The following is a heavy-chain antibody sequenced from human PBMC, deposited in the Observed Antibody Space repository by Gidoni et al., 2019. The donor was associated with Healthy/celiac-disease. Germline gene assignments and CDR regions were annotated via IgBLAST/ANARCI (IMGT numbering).Heavy chain of an antibody. J-gene: IGHJ4*02. CDR3: ARADGSGGLFDY. V-gene: IGHV1-69*02. CDR1: GGTFSSYT. CDR2: IIPILGIA. Sequence: QVQLVQSGAEVKKPGSSVKVSCKASGGTFSSYTISWVRQAPGQGLEWMGRIIPILGIANYAQKFQGRVTITADKSTSTAYMELSSLRSEDTAVYYCARADGSGGLFDYWGQGTLVTVSS. D-gene: IGHD3-16*01.